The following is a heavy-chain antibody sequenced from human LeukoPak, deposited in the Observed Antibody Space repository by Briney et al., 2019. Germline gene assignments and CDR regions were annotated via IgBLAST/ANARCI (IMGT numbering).Heavy chain of an antibody. J-gene: IGHJ4*02. CDR3: ARGSHGDGFDY. V-gene: IGHV4-31*03. CDR2: IAYGGTT. CDR1: GGSIRSGGYS. Sequence: SQTLSLTCTVSGGSIRSGGYSWSWIRQHPGKGLEWIGYIAYGGTTLYNPSLKSRVTISADTSKNQFSLKLTSVTAADTAVYFCARGSHGDGFDYWGQGTLVTVSS. D-gene: IGHD3-10*01.